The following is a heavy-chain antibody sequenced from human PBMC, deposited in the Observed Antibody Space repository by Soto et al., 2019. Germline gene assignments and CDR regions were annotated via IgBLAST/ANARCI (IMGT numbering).Heavy chain of an antibody. J-gene: IGHJ4*02. V-gene: IGHV3-48*01. Sequence: GGSLRLSCAASGFTFSSHNMNWVRQAPGKGLEWVSYISASSSTIYYAESVKGRFTISRDNAKNSLYLQMNSLRAEDTAVYYCAREMAALNYFDYWGQGTLVTVSS. CDR3: AREMAALNYFDY. CDR1: GFTFSSHN. CDR2: ISASSSTI. D-gene: IGHD2-15*01.